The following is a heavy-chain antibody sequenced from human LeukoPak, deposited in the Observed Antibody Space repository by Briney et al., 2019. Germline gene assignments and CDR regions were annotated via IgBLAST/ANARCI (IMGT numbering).Heavy chain of an antibody. CDR1: GGTFSSYA. V-gene: IGHV1-8*02. D-gene: IGHD6-19*01. CDR2: MNPNNGNT. J-gene: IGHJ1*01. CDR3: TRGGPVAGTHKYFQH. Sequence: GASVKVSCKASGGTFSSYAISWVRQATGQGLEWMGWMNPNNGNTDYAQKFQGRVTLTRNTSISTAYMELSSLRSEDTAVYDCTRGGPVAGTHKYFQHWGQGTLVTVSS.